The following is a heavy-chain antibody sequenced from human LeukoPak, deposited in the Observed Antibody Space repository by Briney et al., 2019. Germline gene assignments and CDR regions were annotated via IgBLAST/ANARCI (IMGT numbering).Heavy chain of an antibody. CDR2: IGNDGSNK. CDR3: AAHQGYCSGGGCGPY. V-gene: IGHV3-30*02. J-gene: IGHJ4*02. CDR1: GFTFSTFG. Sequence: PGGSLRLSCAASGFTFSTFGMHWLRQAPGKGLEWLAFIGNDGSNKYYVDSVKGRFTISRDNSKNTLYLQMNTLRAEDTAVYHCAAHQGYCSGGGCGPYWGQGTQVTVSS. D-gene: IGHD2-15*01.